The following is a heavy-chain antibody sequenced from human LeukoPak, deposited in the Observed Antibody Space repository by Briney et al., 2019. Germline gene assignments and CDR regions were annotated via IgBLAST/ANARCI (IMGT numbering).Heavy chain of an antibody. D-gene: IGHD2-2*01. Sequence: GASVKVSCKASGYTFIGYYIHWVCQAPGQGLEWMGWINPNSGGTNYAQKFQGRVTTTRDTSISTAYMELSRLRSDDTAVYYCARTYCSSTSCANWFDPWGQGTLVTVSS. CDR1: GYTFIGYY. J-gene: IGHJ5*02. CDR2: INPNSGGT. V-gene: IGHV1-2*02. CDR3: ARTYCSSTSCANWFDP.